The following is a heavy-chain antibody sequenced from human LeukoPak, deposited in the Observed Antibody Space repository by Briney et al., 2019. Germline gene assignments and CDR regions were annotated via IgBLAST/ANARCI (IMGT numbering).Heavy chain of an antibody. D-gene: IGHD3-3*01. CDR1: GFTFSSYA. CDR3: AKELSSITIFGVVIILDY. V-gene: IGHV3-23*01. CDR2: ISGSGGST. Sequence: GGSLRLSCAAPGFTFSSYAMSWVRQAPGKGLEWASAISGSGGSTYYADSVKGRFTISRDNSKNTLYLQMNSLRAEDTAVYYCAKELSSITIFGVVIILDYWGQGTLVTVSS. J-gene: IGHJ4*02.